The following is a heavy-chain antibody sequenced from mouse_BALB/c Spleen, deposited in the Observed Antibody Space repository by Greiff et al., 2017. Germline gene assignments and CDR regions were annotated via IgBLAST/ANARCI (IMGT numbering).Heavy chain of an antibody. Sequence: QVQLKESGPELVKPGASVKLSCKASGYAFSSSWMTWVKQRPGQGLEWIGRIYPGDGDTNYNGKFKGKATLTADKSSSTAYMQLSSLTSVDSAVYFCARSEDPWFAYWGQGTLVTVSA. V-gene: IGHV1-82*01. J-gene: IGHJ3*01. CDR3: ARSEDPWFAY. CDR1: GYAFSSSW. CDR2: IYPGDGDT.